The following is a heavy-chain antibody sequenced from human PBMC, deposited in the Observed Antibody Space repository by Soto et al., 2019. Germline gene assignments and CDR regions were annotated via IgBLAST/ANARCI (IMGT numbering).Heavy chain of an antibody. CDR2: IIPIFGTA. J-gene: IGHJ4*02. CDR1: GGTFSSYA. CDR3: AGNSGYDLLPDY. D-gene: IGHD5-12*01. V-gene: IGHV1-69*13. Sequence: SVKVSCKASGGTFSSYAISWVRQAPGQGLEWMGGIIPIFGTANYAQKFQGRVTITADESTSAAYMELSSLRSEDTAVYYCAGNSGYDLLPDYWGQGTLVTVSS.